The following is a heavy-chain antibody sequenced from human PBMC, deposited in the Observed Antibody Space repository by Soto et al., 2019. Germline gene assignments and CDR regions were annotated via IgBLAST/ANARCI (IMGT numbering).Heavy chain of an antibody. CDR3: AKKVFWSAYPVADY. D-gene: IGHD3-3*01. CDR1: GRSISSSISY. CDR2: IHYSGST. Sequence: PSDTLALTGTVSGRSISSSISYWGWIRQPPGKGLEWIGSIHYSGSTYYNPSLKSRITASVDTSKNQLSLQLSSVTAADAAVYFCAKKVFWSAYPVADYWAQDNPLPVSS. J-gene: IGHJ4*02. V-gene: IGHV4-39*01.